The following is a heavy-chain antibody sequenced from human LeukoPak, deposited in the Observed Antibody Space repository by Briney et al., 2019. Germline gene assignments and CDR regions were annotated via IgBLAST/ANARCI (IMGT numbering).Heavy chain of an antibody. Sequence: QPGGSLRLSCAASGFTFSSYAMSWVRQAPGKGLEWVSAISGSGGSTYYADSVKGRFTISRDNSKSTLCLQMNSLRAEDTAVYYCAKEDSNYYGSGSYYNDDYWGQGTLVTVSS. CDR1: GFTFSSYA. CDR3: AKEDSNYYGSGSYYNDDY. D-gene: IGHD3-10*01. J-gene: IGHJ4*02. V-gene: IGHV3-23*01. CDR2: ISGSGGST.